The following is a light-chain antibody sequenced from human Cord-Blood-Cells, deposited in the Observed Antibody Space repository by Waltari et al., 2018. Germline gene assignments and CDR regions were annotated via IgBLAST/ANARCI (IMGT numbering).Light chain of an antibody. V-gene: IGLV2-14*01. J-gene: IGLJ2*01. CDR1: SSDVGGYNY. CDR2: DVS. Sequence: QSALTQPASVSGSPGQSITISCTGTSSDVGGYNYVSWYQQHPGKAPKLMIYDVSNRASGFSNRFSGCKSGNTASLTISGLQAEDEADYYCSSYTSSSTVVCGGGTKLTVL. CDR3: SSYTSSSTVV.